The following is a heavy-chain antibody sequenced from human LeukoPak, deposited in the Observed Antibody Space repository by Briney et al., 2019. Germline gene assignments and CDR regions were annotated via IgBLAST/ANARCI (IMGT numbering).Heavy chain of an antibody. D-gene: IGHD6-19*01. CDR1: GGSFSGYY. V-gene: IGHV4-30-4*01. J-gene: IGHJ6*02. Sequence: SETLSLTCAVYGGSFSGYYWSWIRQPPGKGLEWIGYIYYSGSTYYNPSLKSRVTISVDTSKNQFSLKLSSVTAADTAVYYCARDYLRYSSGWPRKYYYYGMDVWGQGTTVTVSS. CDR2: IYYSGST. CDR3: ARDYLRYSSGWPRKYYYYGMDV.